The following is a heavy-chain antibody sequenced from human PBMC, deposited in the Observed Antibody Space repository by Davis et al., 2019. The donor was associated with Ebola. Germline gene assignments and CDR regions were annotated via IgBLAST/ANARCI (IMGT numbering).Heavy chain of an antibody. V-gene: IGHV4-34*01. D-gene: IGHD6-6*01. J-gene: IGHJ6*02. CDR2: INHSGST. CDR3: ARGPSGSSSDYYYYYGMDV. Sequence: MPGGSLRLSCDVHGGSFNRYYWSWIRQSPGKGLEWIGEINHSGSTNYNPSLKSRVTISVDTSKNQFSLKLSSVTAADTAVYYCARGPSGSSSDYYYYYGMDVWGQGTTVTVSS. CDR1: GGSFNRYY.